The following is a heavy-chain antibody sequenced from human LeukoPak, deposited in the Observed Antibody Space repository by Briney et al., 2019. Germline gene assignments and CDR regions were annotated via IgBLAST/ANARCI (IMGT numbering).Heavy chain of an antibody. Sequence: PGGSLRLSCAASGFTFSNFGMHWVRQAPGKGLEWVTFIQSDGRNIYYADSVKGRFTISRDNSKNTLDLQMNSLRAEDTAVYYCAKLSGRGEIRDFDYWGQGTLVTVSS. D-gene: IGHD1-26*01. CDR2: IQSDGRNI. V-gene: IGHV3-30*02. CDR3: AKLSGRGEIRDFDY. CDR1: GFTFSNFG. J-gene: IGHJ4*02.